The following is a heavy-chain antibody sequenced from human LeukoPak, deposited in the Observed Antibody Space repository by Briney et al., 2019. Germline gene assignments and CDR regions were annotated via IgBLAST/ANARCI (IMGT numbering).Heavy chain of an antibody. CDR1: GFTFSSYA. CDR3: ARDRSNRYFDY. Sequence: PGGSLRLSCAASGFTFSSYAMHWVRQAPGTGLEWVAVISDDGSNKYHADSVKGRFSISRDNSKNTLYLQMNSLRAEDTAVYYCARDRSNRYFDYWGQGTLVTVSS. V-gene: IGHV3-30*04. J-gene: IGHJ4*02. D-gene: IGHD1-14*01. CDR2: ISDDGSNK.